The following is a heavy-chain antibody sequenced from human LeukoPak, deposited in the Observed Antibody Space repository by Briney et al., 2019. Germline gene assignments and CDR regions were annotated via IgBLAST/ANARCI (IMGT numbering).Heavy chain of an antibody. V-gene: IGHV4-34*01. CDR3: AREGVPAANDAFDI. CDR2: INHSGST. Sequence: PSETLSLTCAVYGGSFSGYYWSWIRQPPGKGLEWIGEINHSGSTNYNPSLKSRVTISVDTSKNQFSLKLSSVTAADTAVYYCAREGVPAANDAFDIWGQGTMVTVSS. J-gene: IGHJ3*02. D-gene: IGHD2-2*01. CDR1: GGSFSGYY.